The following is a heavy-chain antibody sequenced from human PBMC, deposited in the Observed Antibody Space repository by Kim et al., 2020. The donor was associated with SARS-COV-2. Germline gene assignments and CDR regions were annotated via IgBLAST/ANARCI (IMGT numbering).Heavy chain of an antibody. D-gene: IGHD1-26*01. Sequence: GGSLRLSCAASGFTFDDYAMHWVRQAPGKGLEWVSGISWNSGSIGYADSVKGRFTISRDNAKNSLYLQMNSLRAEDTALYYCAKDRSLSGSSGDYYYGMDVWGQGTTVTVSS. CDR1: GFTFDDYA. J-gene: IGHJ6*02. V-gene: IGHV3-9*01. CDR3: AKDRSLSGSSGDYYYGMDV. CDR2: ISWNSGSI.